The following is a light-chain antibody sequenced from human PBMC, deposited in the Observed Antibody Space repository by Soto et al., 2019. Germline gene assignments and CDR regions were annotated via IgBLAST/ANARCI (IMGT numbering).Light chain of an antibody. Sequence: DIVLTQSPATLSLSPGNRITLYCRTNERISHILDRHQQTPAQAPRILIYAASFRAPGTPERFSGRGSGTDFALSISSLAAEEFAVCYCHLSQQRSSWPPNAFGQGTRLDLK. CDR2: AAS. CDR1: ERISHI. V-gene: IGKV3-11*01. CDR3: HLSQQRSSWPPNA. J-gene: IGKJ5*01.